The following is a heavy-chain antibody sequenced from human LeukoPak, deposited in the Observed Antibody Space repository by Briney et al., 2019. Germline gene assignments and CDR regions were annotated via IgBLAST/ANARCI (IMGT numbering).Heavy chain of an antibody. D-gene: IGHD6-19*01. J-gene: IGHJ4*02. V-gene: IGHV3-33*06. Sequence: GGSLRLSCAASGFIFSSYGMHWVRQAPGKGLEWVAVIWYDGSNKYYADSVKGRFTISRDNSKNTLYLQMNSLRAEDTAVYYCAKASYTGSGPLDYWGQGTLVTVSS. CDR2: IWYDGSNK. CDR1: GFIFSSYG. CDR3: AKASYTGSGPLDY.